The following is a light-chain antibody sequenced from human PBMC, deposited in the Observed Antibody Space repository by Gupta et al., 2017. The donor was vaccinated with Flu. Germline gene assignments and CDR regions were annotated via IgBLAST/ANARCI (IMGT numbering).Light chain of an antibody. CDR1: QSISSS. CDR2: EAS. Sequence: DIQMTQSPSTLSASVGDRVTITCRASQSISSSLAWYQQKPGKAPKLVIYEASSLKRGVASRFSGSGSGTEFTLSISSLQPDDFATYYCQQYKSYRSFGQGTKVEIK. J-gene: IGKJ1*01. CDR3: QQYKSYRS. V-gene: IGKV1-5*03.